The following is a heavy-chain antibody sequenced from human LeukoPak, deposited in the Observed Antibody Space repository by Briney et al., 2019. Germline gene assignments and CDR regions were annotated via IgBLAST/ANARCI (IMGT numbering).Heavy chain of an antibody. V-gene: IGHV3-30*18. CDR3: AKQEGDLVARIDY. CDR1: GFTFSSYG. Sequence: GGSLRLSCAASGFTFSSYGMHWVRQAPGKGLEWVAVISYDGSNKYYADSVKGRFTISRDNSKNTLYLQMNSLRAEDTAVYYCAKQEGDLVARIDYWGQGTLVTVSS. D-gene: IGHD3-16*01. CDR2: ISYDGSNK. J-gene: IGHJ4*02.